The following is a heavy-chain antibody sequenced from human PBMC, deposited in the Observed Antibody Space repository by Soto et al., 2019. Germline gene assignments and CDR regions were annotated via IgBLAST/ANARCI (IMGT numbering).Heavy chain of an antibody. CDR2: IYWDDDK. V-gene: IGHV2-5*02. CDR3: AHRRSIYYFDSSGYNNWFDP. Sequence: ASGPTLVNPTQTLTLTCTFSGFSLSTSGVGVGWIRQPPGKALEWLALIYWDDDKRYNPSLKSRLTITKDTSKNQVVLTMTNMDPVDTGTYYCAHRRSIYYFDSSGYNNWFDPWGQGTLVTVSS. D-gene: IGHD3-22*01. CDR1: GFSLSTSGVG. J-gene: IGHJ5*02.